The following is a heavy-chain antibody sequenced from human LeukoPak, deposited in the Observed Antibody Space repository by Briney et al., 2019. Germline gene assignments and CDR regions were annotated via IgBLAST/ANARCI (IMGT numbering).Heavy chain of an antibody. Sequence: ASVKVSFKASGYTFTSYYMHWVRQARGQGLEWMGIINPSGGSTSYAQKFQGRVTMTREMSTSTVYMELSSLRSEDTAMYYCARASVGVATIPIFDYWGQGTLVTVSS. CDR1: GYTFTSYY. CDR3: ARASVGVATIPIFDY. V-gene: IGHV1-46*01. CDR2: INPSGGST. D-gene: IGHD5-12*01. J-gene: IGHJ4*02.